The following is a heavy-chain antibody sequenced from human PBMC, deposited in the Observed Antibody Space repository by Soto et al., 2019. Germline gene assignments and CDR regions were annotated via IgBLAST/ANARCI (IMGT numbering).Heavy chain of an antibody. CDR3: ARGQAQITIFGVVIHNFAY. CDR2: ISAYNGNT. V-gene: IGHV1-18*01. CDR1: GYTFTSYG. J-gene: IGHJ4*02. Sequence: ASVKVSCKASGYTFTSYGISLVRQAPGQGLEWMGWISAYNGNTNYAQKLQGRVTMTTDTSTSTAYMELRSLRSDDTAVYYCARGQAQITIFGVVIHNFAYWGQGTLVTVSS. D-gene: IGHD3-3*01.